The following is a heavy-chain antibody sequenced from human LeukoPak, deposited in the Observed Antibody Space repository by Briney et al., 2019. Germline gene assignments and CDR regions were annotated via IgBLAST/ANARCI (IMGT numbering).Heavy chain of an antibody. J-gene: IGHJ4*02. Sequence: KSSETLSLTCTVSGGSISSYYWSWIRQPPGKGLEWIGYIYTSGSTNYNPSLKSRVTMSVDTSKNQFSLKLSSVTAADTAVYYCARAAAVGAIDYWGQGTLVTVSS. CDR1: GGSISSYY. V-gene: IGHV4-4*08. CDR2: IYTSGST. CDR3: ARAAAVGAIDY. D-gene: IGHD1-26*01.